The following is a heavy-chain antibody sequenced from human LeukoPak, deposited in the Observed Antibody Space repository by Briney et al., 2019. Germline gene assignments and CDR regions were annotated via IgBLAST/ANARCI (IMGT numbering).Heavy chain of an antibody. J-gene: IGHJ4*02. CDR2: INPHSGGT. CDR1: GYIFTGYY. Sequence: ASVKVSCKASGYIFTGYYIHWVRQAPGQGLEWMGWINPHSGGTNYAQKLQGRVTMTTDTSTSTAYMELRSLRSDDTAVYYCARESLSIITMVRGVIIGYFDYWGQGTLVTVSS. CDR3: ARESLSIITMVRGVIIGYFDY. D-gene: IGHD3-10*01. V-gene: IGHV1-2*02.